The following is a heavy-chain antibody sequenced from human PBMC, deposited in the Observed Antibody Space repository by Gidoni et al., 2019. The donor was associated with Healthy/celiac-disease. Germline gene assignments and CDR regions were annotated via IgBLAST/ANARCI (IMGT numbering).Heavy chain of an antibody. CDR1: GFTFSSYA. Sequence: QVQLVESGGGVVQPGRSLRLSCAASGFTFSSYAMHWVRQAPGKGLEWVAVISYDGSNKYYADSVKGRFTISRDNSKNTLYLQMNSLRAEDTAVYYCARDDQTILVVVPAAIGAGYSYLFDYWGQGTLVTVSS. CDR3: ARDDQTILVVVPAAIGAGYSYLFDY. V-gene: IGHV3-30-3*01. D-gene: IGHD2-2*02. CDR2: ISYDGSNK. J-gene: IGHJ4*02.